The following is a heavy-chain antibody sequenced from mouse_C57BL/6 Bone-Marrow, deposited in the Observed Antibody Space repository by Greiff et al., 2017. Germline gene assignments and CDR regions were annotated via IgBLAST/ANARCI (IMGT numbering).Heavy chain of an antibody. J-gene: IGHJ4*01. V-gene: IGHV1-78*01. CDR2: IYPRDGST. CDR1: GYTFTDHT. Sequence: VQLQQSDAELVKPGASVKISYKVSGYTFTDHTIHWMKQRPEQGLEWIGYIYPRDGSTKYNEKFKGKATLTADKSSSTAYMQLNSLTSEDSAVYFCAREELGLYYAMDYWGQGTSVTVSS. CDR3: AREELGLYYAMDY. D-gene: IGHD4-1*01.